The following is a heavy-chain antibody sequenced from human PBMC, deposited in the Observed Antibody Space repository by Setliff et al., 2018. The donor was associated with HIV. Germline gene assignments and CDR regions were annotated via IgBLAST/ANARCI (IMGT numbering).Heavy chain of an antibody. CDR3: ARGAPYCNHGICHLFDY. CDR1: GGSSTLSSDY. D-gene: IGHD2-8*01. Sequence: SETLSLTCAVSGGSSTLSSDYWTWVRQTPGKEVQWIGEINHAGTTHYNPSLKSRVTISVDTSKNQFSLRLTSVTAADTAVYYCARGAPYCNHGICHLFDYWGHGNLVTVSS. J-gene: IGHJ4*01. CDR2: INHAGTT. V-gene: IGHV4-34*01.